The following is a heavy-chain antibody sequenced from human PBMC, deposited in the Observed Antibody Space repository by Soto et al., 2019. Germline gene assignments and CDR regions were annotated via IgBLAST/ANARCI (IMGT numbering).Heavy chain of an antibody. D-gene: IGHD6-13*01. V-gene: IGHV1-18*01. CDR3: ARAVAAAGPYFDY. CDR1: GYTFTIYG. Sequence: GASVKVYCKTSGYTFTIYGISWVRQAPGQGLEWMGWISAYNGNTDYAQKLQGRVTMTTDTSTSTVYMELSSLRSEDTAVYYCARAVAAAGPYFDYWGQGTLVTVSS. J-gene: IGHJ4*02. CDR2: ISAYNGNT.